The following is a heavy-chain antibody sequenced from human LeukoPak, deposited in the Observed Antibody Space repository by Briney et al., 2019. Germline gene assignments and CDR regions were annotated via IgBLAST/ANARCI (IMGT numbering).Heavy chain of an antibody. D-gene: IGHD4-17*01. CDR1: GFTFNNYA. J-gene: IGHJ4*02. Sequence: PGGSLRLSCAASGFTFNNYAMSWVRQAPGKGLEWVSSISGGGETTYYADSAKGRFTISRDNSQNTLYLQMNSLRAEDTAVYYCARDYADYVWYFFFDYWGQGTLVTVSS. CDR2: ISGGGETT. V-gene: IGHV3-23*01. CDR3: ARDYADYVWYFFFDY.